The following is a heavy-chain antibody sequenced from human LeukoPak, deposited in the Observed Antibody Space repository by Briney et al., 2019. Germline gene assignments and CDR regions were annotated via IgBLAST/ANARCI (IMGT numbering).Heavy chain of an antibody. J-gene: IGHJ6*03. CDR2: IYYSGST. Sequence: PSETLSLTCTVSGGSISSSSYYWGWIRQPPGKGLEWIGSIYYSGSTYYNPSLKSRVTISVDTSKNQFSLKLSSVTAADTAVYYCARRRASSSYYYYMDVWGKGTTVTVSS. V-gene: IGHV4-39*01. CDR1: GGSISSSSYY. CDR3: ARRRASSSYYYYMDV. D-gene: IGHD6-6*01.